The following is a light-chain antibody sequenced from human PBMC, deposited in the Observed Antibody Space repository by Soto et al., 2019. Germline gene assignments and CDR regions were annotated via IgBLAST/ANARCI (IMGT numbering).Light chain of an antibody. J-gene: IGKJ1*01. CDR1: QSVSSSY. CDR3: QQYGSSQWT. CDR2: GAS. Sequence: EIVLTQSPGTLSLSPGERATLSCRASQSVSSSYLAWNQQKPGQAPRLLIYGASSRATGIPDRFSGSGSGTDFTLTISRLEPEDFAVYYCQQYGSSQWTFGQGTKVDI. V-gene: IGKV3-20*01.